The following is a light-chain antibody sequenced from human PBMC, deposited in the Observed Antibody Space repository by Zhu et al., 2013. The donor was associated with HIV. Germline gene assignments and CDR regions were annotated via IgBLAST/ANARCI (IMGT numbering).Light chain of an antibody. J-gene: IGKJ2*02. CDR3: QQYNSYSGT. CDR1: QNIKNW. CDR2: DAS. Sequence: DIQMTQSPSTLSASVGDRVTITCRASQNIKNWLAWYQQKPGKVPKLLIYDASTLERGVPSKFSGRGYGTEFTLTISSLQPDDFATYYCQQYNSYSGTFGQGTKLEIK. V-gene: IGKV1-5*01.